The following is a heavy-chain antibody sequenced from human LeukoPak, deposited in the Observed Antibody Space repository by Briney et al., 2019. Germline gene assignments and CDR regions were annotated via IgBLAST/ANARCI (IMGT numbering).Heavy chain of an antibody. V-gene: IGHV4-4*07. Sequence: SETLSLTCTVSGGSISSYYWSWIRQPAGKGLEWIGRIYNSGSTNYNPSLKSRVTISVDTSKNQFSLKLSSVTAADTAVYYCARGSVVVVTYDYWGQGTLVTVSS. D-gene: IGHD3-22*01. CDR1: GGSISSYY. CDR2: IYNSGST. CDR3: ARGSVVVVTYDY. J-gene: IGHJ4*02.